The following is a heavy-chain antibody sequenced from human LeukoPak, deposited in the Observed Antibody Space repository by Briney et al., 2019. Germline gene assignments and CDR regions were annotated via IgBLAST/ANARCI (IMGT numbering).Heavy chain of an antibody. CDR1: GFTFSDYY. CDR2: ISSSWSPI. V-gene: IGHV3-11*04. J-gene: IGHJ4*02. CDR3: ASRRNYYDSSGRGFFDY. D-gene: IGHD3-22*01. Sequence: GGSRRLCCAASGFTFSDYYMSWSRQAPGKGLECVSYISSSWSPIYYGDSVKGRFTISRDNAKNSLYMQMNSMTAEATAVYYCASRRNYYDSSGRGFFDYCGQGTLVTVSS.